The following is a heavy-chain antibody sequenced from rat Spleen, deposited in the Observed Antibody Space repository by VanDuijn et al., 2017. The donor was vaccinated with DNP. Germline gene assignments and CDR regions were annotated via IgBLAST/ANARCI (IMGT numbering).Heavy chain of an antibody. CDR1: GYSITSSYR. J-gene: IGHJ2*01. D-gene: IGHD1-6*01. CDR3: ARMRGLLLDY. CDR2: INSAGNT. Sequence: EVQLQESGPGLVKPSQSLSLTCSVTGYSITSSYRWNWIRKFPGNKLEWMGSINSAGNTNYNPSLKSRISITRDTSKNQFFLQVNSVNTEDTATYYCARMRGLLLDYWGQGLMVTVSS. V-gene: IGHV3-3*01.